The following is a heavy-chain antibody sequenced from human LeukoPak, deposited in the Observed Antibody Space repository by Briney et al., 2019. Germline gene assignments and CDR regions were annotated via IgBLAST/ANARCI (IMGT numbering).Heavy chain of an antibody. V-gene: IGHV4-34*01. D-gene: IGHD2-15*01. CDR1: GGSFSGYY. CDR3: ARGSRISVWFDP. Sequence: SETLSLTCAVYGGSFSGYYWSWIRQPPGKGLEWIGEINHSGITNYNPSLKSRVTISVDTSKNQFSLKLSSVTAADTAVYYCARGSRISVWFDPWGQGTLVTVSS. J-gene: IGHJ5*02. CDR2: INHSGIT.